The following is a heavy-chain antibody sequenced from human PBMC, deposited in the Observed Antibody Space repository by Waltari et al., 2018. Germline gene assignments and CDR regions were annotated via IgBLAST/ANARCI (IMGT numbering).Heavy chain of an antibody. Sequence: VQLQQWGAGLLKPSETLSLTCAVYGGSFSGYYWSWSRKPPGKGLEWIVEINHSGSTNYNPSLKSRVTISVDTSKNQFSLKLSSVTAADTAVYYCAGRRGYYYDSSGYAYWGQGTLVTVSS. D-gene: IGHD3-22*01. CDR1: GGSFSGYY. V-gene: IGHV4-34*01. J-gene: IGHJ4*02. CDR3: AGRRGYYYDSSGYAY. CDR2: INHSGST.